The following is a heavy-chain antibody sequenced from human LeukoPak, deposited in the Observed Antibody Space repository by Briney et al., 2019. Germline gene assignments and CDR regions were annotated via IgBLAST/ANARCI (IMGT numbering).Heavy chain of an antibody. CDR1: GGSISSYY. J-gene: IGHJ4*02. D-gene: IGHD2/OR15-2a*01. CDR2: INTGANT. Sequence: SETLSLTCTVSGGSISSYYWSWIRQPAGKGLEWIGRINTGANTNYNPSLESRVTMSVDTSKNQFSLKLSSVTAADTAVYYCARGLSRDLDSWGQGTLVTVSS. CDR3: ARGLSRDLDS. V-gene: IGHV4-4*07.